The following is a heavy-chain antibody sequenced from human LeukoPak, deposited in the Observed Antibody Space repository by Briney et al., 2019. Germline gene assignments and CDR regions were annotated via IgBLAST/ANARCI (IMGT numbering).Heavy chain of an antibody. D-gene: IGHD2-15*01. V-gene: IGHV4-61*01. Sequence: PSETLSLTCTVSGGSVSSGSYYWSWIRQPPGKGLEWIGYIYYSGNTDYNPSLKSRVTMSVDTSKNQFSLKLSSVTAADTAVYYCARADCSGGSCYAFDIWGQGTMVTVSS. J-gene: IGHJ3*02. CDR1: GGSVSSGSYY. CDR3: ARADCSGGSCYAFDI. CDR2: IYYSGNT.